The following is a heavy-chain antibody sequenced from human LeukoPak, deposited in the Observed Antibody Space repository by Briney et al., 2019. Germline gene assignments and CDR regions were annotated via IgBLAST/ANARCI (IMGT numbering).Heavy chain of an antibody. Sequence: PGGSLRVSCAASGFTVSSNYMSWVRQVPGKGLEWVSAISGSGGSTYYADSVEGRFTISRDNSKNIVYLQMNSLRVEDTAAYYCARQLGHCSGGTCYFDFWGQGTLVTVSS. J-gene: IGHJ4*02. CDR2: ISGSGGST. CDR1: GFTVSSNY. CDR3: ARQLGHCSGGTCYFDF. D-gene: IGHD2-15*01. V-gene: IGHV3-23*01.